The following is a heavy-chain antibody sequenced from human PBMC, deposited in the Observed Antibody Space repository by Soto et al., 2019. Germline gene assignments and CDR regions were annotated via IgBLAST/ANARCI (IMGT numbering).Heavy chain of an antibody. CDR2: INTNSGGT. Sequence: ASVKVSCKASGYTFTTYYMHWVRQAPGQGLEWMGWINTNSGGTNSAQKFQGRVTMSRDTSIRTVYMELSSLRSDDTAVYYCARDRLPGTTRDNCFDPWGQGTLVTVSS. V-gene: IGHV1-2*02. J-gene: IGHJ5*02. D-gene: IGHD1-7*01. CDR1: GYTFTTYY. CDR3: ARDRLPGTTRDNCFDP.